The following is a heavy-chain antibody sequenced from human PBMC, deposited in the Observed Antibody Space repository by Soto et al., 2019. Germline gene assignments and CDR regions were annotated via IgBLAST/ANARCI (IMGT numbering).Heavy chain of an antibody. Sequence: GESLKISCKGSGYSFTSHWISWVRQMPGKGLEWMGRIDPSDSYTNYSPSFQGHVTISADKSISTAYLQWSSLKASDTAMYYCTVRGVIPPSPYYYGMDVWGQGTTVTVSS. CDR1: GYSFTSHW. J-gene: IGHJ6*02. V-gene: IGHV5-10-1*01. D-gene: IGHD3-10*01. CDR2: IDPSDSYT. CDR3: TVRGVIPPSPYYYGMDV.